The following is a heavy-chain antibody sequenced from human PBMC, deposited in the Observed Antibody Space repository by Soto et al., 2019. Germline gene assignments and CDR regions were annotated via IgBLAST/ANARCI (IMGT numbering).Heavy chain of an antibody. CDR2: ISSSSSTI. CDR1: GFTFSSYS. Sequence: PGGSLRLSCAASGFTFSSYSMNWVRQAPGKGLEWVSYISSSSSTIYYADSVKGRFTISRDNAKNSLYPQMNSLRAEDTAVYYCAKQAFDAFDIWGQGTMVTVSS. J-gene: IGHJ3*02. CDR3: AKQAFDAFDI. V-gene: IGHV3-48*01.